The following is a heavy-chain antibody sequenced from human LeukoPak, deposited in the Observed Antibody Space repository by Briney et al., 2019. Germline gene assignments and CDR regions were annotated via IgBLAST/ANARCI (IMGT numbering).Heavy chain of an antibody. Sequence: GGSLRLSCAASGFTFSNDGMGWVRLAPGKGLEWISGIGSSGSNTYYADSVKGRFSISRDNSKNTLYLQMNSLRAEDTAMYYCVKVWYGDHVGDYRGQGTLVTVSS. J-gene: IGHJ4*02. CDR1: GFTFSNDG. V-gene: IGHV3-23*01. CDR3: VKVWYGDHVGDY. CDR2: IGSSGSNT. D-gene: IGHD4-17*01.